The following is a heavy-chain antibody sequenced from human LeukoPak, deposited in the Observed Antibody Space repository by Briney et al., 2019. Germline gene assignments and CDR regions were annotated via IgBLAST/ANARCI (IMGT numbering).Heavy chain of an antibody. Sequence: ASVKVSCKASGYTFTGYYMHWVRQAPGQGLEWMGWINPNSGGTNYAQKFQGRVTMTRDTSISTAYMELSRLRSDDTAVYYCARDALDIVVPAAAVDYWGQGTLVTVSS. CDR1: GYTFTGYY. CDR3: ARDALDIVVPAAAVDY. V-gene: IGHV1-2*02. D-gene: IGHD2-2*01. CDR2: INPNSGGT. J-gene: IGHJ4*02.